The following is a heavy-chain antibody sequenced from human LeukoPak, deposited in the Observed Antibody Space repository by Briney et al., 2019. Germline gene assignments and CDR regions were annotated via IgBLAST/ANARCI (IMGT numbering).Heavy chain of an antibody. CDR3: VREGYFVFDF. Sequence: GGSLRLSCGASGFTFSTYWMRWVRQAPGKGLEWVANTKKDGSEKYYVDSVKGRFTISRDNAKNSLYLQMNSLRVEDTAVYYCVREGYFVFDFWGQGALVTVSS. J-gene: IGHJ4*02. CDR1: GFTFSTYW. D-gene: IGHD2-21*01. V-gene: IGHV3-7*01. CDR2: TKKDGSEK.